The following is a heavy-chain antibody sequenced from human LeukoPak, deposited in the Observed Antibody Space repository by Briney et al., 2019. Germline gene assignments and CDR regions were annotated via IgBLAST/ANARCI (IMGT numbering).Heavy chain of an antibody. Sequence: GESLKISCKGSGYSFTSYWFAWVRQMPGKGLEWMGIIYPGDSDTRYSPSFQGQVTISADKSISTAYLQWSSLKASDTAMYYCARLYGGDFDIKGVYFDYWGQGTLVTVSS. CDR3: ARLYGGDFDIKGVYFDY. V-gene: IGHV5-51*01. CDR2: IYPGDSDT. D-gene: IGHD2-21*02. CDR1: GYSFTSYW. J-gene: IGHJ4*02.